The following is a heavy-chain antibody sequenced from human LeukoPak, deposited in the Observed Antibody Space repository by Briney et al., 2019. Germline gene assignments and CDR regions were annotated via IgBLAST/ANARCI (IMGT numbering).Heavy chain of an antibody. CDR3: ARDGCSGGSRNYYYYGMDV. D-gene: IGHD2-15*01. CDR1: GFTFSSYG. V-gene: IGHV3-33*01. J-gene: IGHJ6*02. CDR2: IWYDGSNK. Sequence: GRSLRLSCAASGFTFSSYGMHWVRQAPGKGLEWVAVIWYDGSNKYYADSVKGRFTISRDNSKNTLYLQMNSLRAEDTAVYYCARDGCSGGSRNYYYYGMDVWGQGTTVTVSS.